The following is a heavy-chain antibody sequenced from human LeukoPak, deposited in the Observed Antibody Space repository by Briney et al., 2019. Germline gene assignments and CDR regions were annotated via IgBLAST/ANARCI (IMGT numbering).Heavy chain of an antibody. V-gene: IGHV3-23*01. J-gene: IGHJ4*02. Sequence: GGSLRLSCAASGFTFSSYGMSWVRQAPGKGLEWVSAISGSGGSTYYADSVKGRFTISRDSGTNSLYLQMNRLRTEDTGFYYCAKDFGPRGVGATPQYWGQGTVVIVSS. D-gene: IGHD1-26*01. CDR1: GFTFSSYG. CDR2: ISGSGGST. CDR3: AKDFGPRGVGATPQY.